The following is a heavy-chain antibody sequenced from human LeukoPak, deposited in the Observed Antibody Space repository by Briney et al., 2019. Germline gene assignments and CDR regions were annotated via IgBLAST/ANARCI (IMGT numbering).Heavy chain of an antibody. CDR3: ARAGYGDYYFDY. CDR2: IYSGGST. J-gene: IGHJ4*02. CDR1: GFTVSSNY. Sequence: GGSLRLSCAASGFTVSSNYMSWVRQAPGKGLEWVSGIYSGGSTYYADSVKGRFTISRDNSKNTLYLQMNSLRAEDTAVYYCARAGYGDYYFDYWGQGTLVTVSS. V-gene: IGHV3-53*01. D-gene: IGHD4-17*01.